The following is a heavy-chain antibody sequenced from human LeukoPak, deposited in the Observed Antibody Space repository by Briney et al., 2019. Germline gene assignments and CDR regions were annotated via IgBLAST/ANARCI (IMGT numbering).Heavy chain of an antibody. D-gene: IGHD6-19*01. Sequence: AETLSLTCTVSGRSISSYYWSWTRQPPGKGLEWIGYIYYSGRTNYTPSLKSRVTISVDTSKNQFSLKLSSVTAADTAVYYCARVGSSGWLPYFDYWGQGTLVTVSS. J-gene: IGHJ4*02. V-gene: IGHV4-59*01. CDR1: GRSISSYY. CDR2: IYYSGRT. CDR3: ARVGSSGWLPYFDY.